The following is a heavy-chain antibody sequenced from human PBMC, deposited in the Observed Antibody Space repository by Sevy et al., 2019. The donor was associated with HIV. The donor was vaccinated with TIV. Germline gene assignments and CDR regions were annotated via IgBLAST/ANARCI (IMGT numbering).Heavy chain of an antibody. CDR1: GFTFSSYG. Sequence: GGSLRLSCAASGFTFSSYGMHWVRQAPGKALEWVAVIWYDGSNKYYADSVKGRFTISRDNSKNTLYLQMNSLRAEDTAVYYCAKYNFSRRRDGYNYLFDYWGQGTLVTVSS. D-gene: IGHD5-12*01. CDR3: AKYNFSRRRDGYNYLFDY. CDR2: IWYDGSNK. V-gene: IGHV3-33*06. J-gene: IGHJ4*02.